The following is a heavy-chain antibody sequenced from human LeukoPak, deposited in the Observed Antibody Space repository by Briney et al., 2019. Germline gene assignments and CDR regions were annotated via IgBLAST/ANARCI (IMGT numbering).Heavy chain of an antibody. J-gene: IGHJ3*02. CDR2: ISAYNGNT. CDR3: ARDYGYSGYDTPHDAFDI. D-gene: IGHD5-12*01. CDR1: GYTFTSYG. Sequence: VASVKVSCKASGYTFTSYGISWVRQAPGQGLEWMGWISAYNGNTNYAQKLQGRVTMTTDTSTSTAYMELRCLRSDDTAVYYCARDYGYSGYDTPHDAFDIWGQGTMVTVSS. V-gene: IGHV1-18*01.